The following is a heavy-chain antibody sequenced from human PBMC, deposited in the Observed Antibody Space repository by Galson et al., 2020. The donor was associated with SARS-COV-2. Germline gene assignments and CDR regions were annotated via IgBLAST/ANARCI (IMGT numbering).Heavy chain of an antibody. D-gene: IGHD7-27*01. CDR3: ARGDMGNDYFDY. CDR2: IYSEGSST. J-gene: IGHJ4*02. CDR1: GFTFSIYW. Sequence: SCAASGFTFSIYWMHWVHQAPGKGLVWVSRIYSEGSSTSYADSVKGRFTISGDNAKNTLYLQMNSLRAEDTAVYYCARGDMGNDYFDYWGQGTLVTVSS. V-gene: IGHV3-74*01.